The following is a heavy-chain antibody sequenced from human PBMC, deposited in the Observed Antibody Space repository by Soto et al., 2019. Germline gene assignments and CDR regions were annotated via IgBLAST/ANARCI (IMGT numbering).Heavy chain of an antibody. J-gene: IGHJ4*02. CDR3: ARTGGRETYSSSSNAIDY. CDR2: IYYSGST. V-gene: IGHV4-39*01. CDR1: GGSISSSSYY. Sequence: QLQLQESGPGLVKPSETLSLTCTVSGGSISSSSYYWGWIRQPPGKGLEWIGSIYYSGSTYYNPSLKSRVTISVDTSKNQFSLKLSSVTAADTAVYYCARTGGRETYSSSSNAIDYWGQGTLVTVSS. D-gene: IGHD6-6*01.